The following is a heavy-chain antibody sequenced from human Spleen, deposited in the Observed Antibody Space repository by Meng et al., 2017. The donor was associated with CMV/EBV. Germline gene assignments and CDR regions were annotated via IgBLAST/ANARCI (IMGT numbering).Heavy chain of an antibody. J-gene: IGHJ2*01. V-gene: IGHV1-8*01. CDR1: GYTFTSYA. CDR2: MNPNSGNT. D-gene: IGHD5-18*01. Sequence: AAVKVYFKALGYTFTSYAINWVRQATGQGLEWMGWMNPNSGNTGYAQKFQGRVTMTRNTSISTAYMELSSLRSEDTAVYYCARVYALDTLLVWYFDLWGRGTLVTVSS. CDR3: ARVYALDTLLVWYFDL.